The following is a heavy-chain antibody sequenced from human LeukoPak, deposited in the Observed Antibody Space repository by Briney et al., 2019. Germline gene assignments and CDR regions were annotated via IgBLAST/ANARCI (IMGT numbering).Heavy chain of an antibody. J-gene: IGHJ3*02. V-gene: IGHV3-21*01. CDR3: ARERNPEMDAFDI. D-gene: IGHD5-24*01. CDR1: GFTFSSYS. CDR2: ISSSSSYI. Sequence: PGGSLRLSCAASGFTFSSYSMNWVRQAPGKGLEWVSSISSSSSYIYYADSVKGRFTISRDNAKNSLYLQMNSLRAEDTAVYYCARERNPEMDAFDIWGQGTMVTVSS.